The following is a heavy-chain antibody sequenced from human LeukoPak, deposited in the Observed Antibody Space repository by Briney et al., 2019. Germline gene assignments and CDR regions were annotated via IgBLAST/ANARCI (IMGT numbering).Heavy chain of an antibody. J-gene: IGHJ6*02. V-gene: IGHV1-2*02. Sequence: EASVKVSCKASGYTFTGYHMHWVRKAPGQGLEWMGWINPNSGGTNYAQKFQGRVTMTRDTSISTAYMELSRLRSDDTAVYYCARGVVAATQEGYYYYYGMDVWGQGTTVTVSS. D-gene: IGHD2-15*01. CDR2: INPNSGGT. CDR1: GYTFTGYH. CDR3: ARGVVAATQEGYYYYYGMDV.